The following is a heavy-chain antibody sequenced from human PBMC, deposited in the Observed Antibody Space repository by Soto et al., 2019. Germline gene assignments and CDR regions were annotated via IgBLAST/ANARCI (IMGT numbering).Heavy chain of an antibody. CDR1: GYTFTSDG. J-gene: IGHJ6*02. Sequence: ASVKVSCNASGYTFTSDGISWVRQAPGQGLEWMGWISDYNCNTNYAQKLQGRVNMTTDTSTSTAYMALRSLRSADTAVYYCARDLASSSWRMCYHSAMDVSGQGTTVTVSS. CDR2: ISDYNCNT. V-gene: IGHV1-18*01. D-gene: IGHD6-13*01. CDR3: ARDLASSSWRMCYHSAMDV.